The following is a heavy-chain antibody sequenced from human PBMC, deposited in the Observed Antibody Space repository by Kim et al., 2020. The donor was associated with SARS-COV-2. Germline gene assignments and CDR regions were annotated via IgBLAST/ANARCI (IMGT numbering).Heavy chain of an antibody. Sequence: SETLSLTCTVSGGSISSYYWSWIRQPPWKGLEWIGYIYYSGSTNYNPSLKSRVTISVDTSKNQFSLKLSSVTAADTAVYYCARHGGYSSGDCLDYWGQGTLVTVSS. CDR2: IYYSGST. CDR1: GGSISSYY. J-gene: IGHJ4*02. V-gene: IGHV4-59*08. D-gene: IGHD6-19*01. CDR3: ARHGGYSSGDCLDY.